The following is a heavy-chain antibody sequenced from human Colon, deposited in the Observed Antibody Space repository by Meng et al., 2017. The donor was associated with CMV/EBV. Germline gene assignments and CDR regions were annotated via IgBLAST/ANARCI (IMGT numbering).Heavy chain of an antibody. CDR2: ISSTGNNM. D-gene: IGHD3-3*01. V-gene: IGHV3-21*01. CDR1: GFTLRNYN. J-gene: IGHJ6*02. Sequence: GESLKISCAVSGFTLRNYNMNWVRQAPAKGLEWVSSISSTGNNMFYADSVKGRFTISTDNSKNTVYLEMNSLTAEDTAVYYCARDGVRITIFGVDHYRMDVWGQGTAVTVSS. CDR3: ARDGVRITIFGVDHYRMDV.